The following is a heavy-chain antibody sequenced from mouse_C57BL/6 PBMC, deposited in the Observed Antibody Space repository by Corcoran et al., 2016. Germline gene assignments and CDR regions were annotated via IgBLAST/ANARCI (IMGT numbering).Heavy chain of an antibody. CDR3: ARERGFDY. CDR2: ISYDGSN. V-gene: IGHV3-6*01. J-gene: IGHJ2*01. Sequence: DVQLQESGPGLVKPSQSLSLTCSVTGYSITSGYYWNWIRQFPGNKLEWMGYISYDGSNNYNPSLKNRISITRDTSKNQFFLKLNSVTTEDTATYYCARERGFDYWGQGTTLTVSS. CDR1: GYSITSGYY.